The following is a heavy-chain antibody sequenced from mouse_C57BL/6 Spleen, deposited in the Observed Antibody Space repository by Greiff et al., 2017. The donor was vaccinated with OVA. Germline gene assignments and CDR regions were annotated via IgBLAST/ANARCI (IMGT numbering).Heavy chain of an antibody. CDR3: ARDSSGYDFDY. CDR2: ISDGGSYT. CDR1: GFTFSSYA. V-gene: IGHV5-4*01. D-gene: IGHD3-2*02. Sequence: EVNVVESGGGLVKPGGSLKLSCAASGFTFSSYAMSWVRQTPEKRLEWVATISDGGSYTYYPENVKGRFTISRDNAKNNLYLQMSHLKSEDTAMYYCARDSSGYDFDYWGQGTTLTVSS. J-gene: IGHJ2*01.